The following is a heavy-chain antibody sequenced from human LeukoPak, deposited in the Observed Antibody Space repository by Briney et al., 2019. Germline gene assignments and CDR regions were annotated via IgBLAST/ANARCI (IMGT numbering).Heavy chain of an antibody. CDR1: GFTFSSYA. J-gene: IGHJ6*02. CDR3: AKDRSTRYGMDV. Sequence: GXSLXLSCAASGFTFSSYAMSWVRQAPGKGLEWVSAISGSGGSTYYADSVKGRFTISRDNSKNTLYLQMNSLRAEDTAVYYCAKDRSTRYGMDVWGQGTTVTVSS. CDR2: ISGSGGST. D-gene: IGHD6-6*01. V-gene: IGHV3-23*01.